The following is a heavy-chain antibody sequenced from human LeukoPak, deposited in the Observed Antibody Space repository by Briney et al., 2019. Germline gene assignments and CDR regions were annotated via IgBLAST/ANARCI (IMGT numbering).Heavy chain of an antibody. CDR2: INSNSGGT. D-gene: IGHD6-13*01. V-gene: IGHV1-2*02. CDR3: ARAANFLSSSWYLWFDP. Sequence: GASVKVSCKASGYTFTGYYMHWVRQAPGQGLEWMGWINSNSGGTNYAQKFQGRVTMTRDTSISTAYMELSRLRSDDTAVYYCARAANFLSSSWYLWFDPWGQGTLVTVSS. J-gene: IGHJ5*02. CDR1: GYTFTGYY.